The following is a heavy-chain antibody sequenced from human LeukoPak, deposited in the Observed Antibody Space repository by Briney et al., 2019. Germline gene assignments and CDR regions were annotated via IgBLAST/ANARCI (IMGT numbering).Heavy chain of an antibody. J-gene: IGHJ5*01. Sequence: GESLKISCKGSGYSFTSYWIGWARQMPGKGLEWMGIIYPGDSDTRYSPSFQGQVTISADKSISTAYLQWSSLKASDTAMYYCARTYYYGSGSYYIFASWGQGTLVTVSS. V-gene: IGHV5-51*01. CDR3: ARTYYYGSGSYYIFAS. CDR1: GYSFTSYW. D-gene: IGHD3-10*01. CDR2: IYPGDSDT.